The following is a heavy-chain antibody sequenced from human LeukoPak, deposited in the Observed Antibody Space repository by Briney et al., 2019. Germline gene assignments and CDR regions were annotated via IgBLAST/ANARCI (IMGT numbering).Heavy chain of an antibody. CDR1: GFTVSSNY. D-gene: IGHD1-26*01. CDR2: IYSGGST. J-gene: IGHJ3*02. Sequence: PGGSLRLSCAASGFTVSSNYMSWVRQAPGKGLEWVSIIYSGGSTFYADSVRGRFTISRDNSKNTLYLQMNSLRAEDTAVYYCARGGSYLSAFDIWGQGTMVTVSS. CDR3: ARGGSYLSAFDI. V-gene: IGHV3-53*01.